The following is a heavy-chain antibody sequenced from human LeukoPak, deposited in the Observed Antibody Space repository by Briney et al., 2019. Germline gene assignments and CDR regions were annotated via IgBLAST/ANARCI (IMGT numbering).Heavy chain of an antibody. CDR2: IYRTGST. J-gene: IGHJ4*02. CDR1: GASISSTNYY. Sequence: PSETLSLTCTVSGASISSTNYYWSWIRQSAGKGLEWIGRIYRTGSTNYNPSLKSRVTISLDTSKNQFSLKLSAVTAADTAAYYCVRDLGVSLPFDYWGQGVLVTVSS. V-gene: IGHV4-61*02. CDR3: VRDLGVSLPFDY. D-gene: IGHD2/OR15-2a*01.